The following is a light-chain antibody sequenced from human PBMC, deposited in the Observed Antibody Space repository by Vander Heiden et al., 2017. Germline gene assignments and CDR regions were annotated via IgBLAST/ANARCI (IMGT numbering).Light chain of an antibody. Sequence: HSVLTQPPSVPAPPGQKVTISCSGSSSNIESTNVSWYQQLPGTAPKLLIYTNNQRPSGIPDRFSGSKSGTSATLGISGVQTEDEADYYCGTWDASLSVVVFGGGTKLTVL. V-gene: IGLV1-51*01. CDR2: TNN. J-gene: IGLJ2*01. CDR1: SSNIESTN. CDR3: GTWDASLSVVV.